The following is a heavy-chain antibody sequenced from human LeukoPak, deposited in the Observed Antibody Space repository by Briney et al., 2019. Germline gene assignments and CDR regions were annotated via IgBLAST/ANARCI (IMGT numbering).Heavy chain of an antibody. V-gene: IGHV3-48*04. CDR1: GFTFSVYS. J-gene: IGHJ4*02. Sequence: GGSLRLSCVASGFTFSVYSMTWVRQAPGKGLEWVSYISSSGSTIYYADSVKGRFTISRDNAKNSLYLQMNSLRAEDTAVYYCAGEAAGGFDYWGQGTLVTVSS. D-gene: IGHD6-13*01. CDR2: ISSSGSTI. CDR3: AGEAAGGFDY.